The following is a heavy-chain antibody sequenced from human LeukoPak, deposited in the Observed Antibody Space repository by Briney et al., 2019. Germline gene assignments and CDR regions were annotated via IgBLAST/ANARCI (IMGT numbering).Heavy chain of an antibody. D-gene: IGHD1-26*01. CDR2: ISGSGGST. CDR3: AKQTGIVGATNWFDP. Sequence: PGGSLRLSCAASGFTFSSYAMSWVRQAPGKGLEWVSAISGSGGSTYYADSVKGRFNISRDNSKNTLYLQMNSLRAEDTAVYYCAKQTGIVGATNWFDPWGQGTLVTVSS. J-gene: IGHJ5*02. V-gene: IGHV3-23*01. CDR1: GFTFSSYA.